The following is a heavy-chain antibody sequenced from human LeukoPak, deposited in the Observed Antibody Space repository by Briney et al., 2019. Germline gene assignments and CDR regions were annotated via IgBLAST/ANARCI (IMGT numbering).Heavy chain of an antibody. CDR1: GGSISSGGYY. J-gene: IGHJ4*02. V-gene: IGHV4-61*02. D-gene: IGHD3-10*01. CDR2: IYTSGST. CDR3: ARDPHSSGSPH. Sequence: PSETLSLTCTVSGGSISSGGYYWSWIRQPAGKGLEWIGRIYTSGSTNYNPSLKSRVTISVDTSKNQFSLKLSSVTAADTAVYYCARDPHSSGSPHWGQGTLVTVSS.